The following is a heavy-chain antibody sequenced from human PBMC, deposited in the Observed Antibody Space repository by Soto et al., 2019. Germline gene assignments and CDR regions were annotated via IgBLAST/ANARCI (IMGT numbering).Heavy chain of an antibody. D-gene: IGHD3-9*01. Sequence: EVQLLESGGGLVQHGGSLRLSCAASGFTFSSYAMSWVRQAPGKGLEWVSGISGSGDSTYYADSVQGRLTISRDNSKNTLYLQMNSLRAEDTAVYYCAKRLAPDYWGQGTLVTVSS. CDR3: AKRLAPDY. V-gene: IGHV3-23*01. CDR1: GFTFSSYA. CDR2: ISGSGDST. J-gene: IGHJ4*02.